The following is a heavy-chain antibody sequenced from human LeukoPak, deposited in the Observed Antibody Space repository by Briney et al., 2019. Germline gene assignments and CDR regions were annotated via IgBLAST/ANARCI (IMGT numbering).Heavy chain of an antibody. D-gene: IGHD4-17*01. CDR2: IYHSGST. V-gene: IGHV4-38-2*02. CDR1: AYSISSGYY. Sequence: SETLSLTCTVSAYSISSGYYWGWIRQPPGQGLEWIGSIYHSGSTYYNPSLKSRVTISVDTSKNQFSLKLSSVTAADTAVYYCARDGVLTTVTTDAFDIWGQGTMVTVSS. CDR3: ARDGVLTTVTTDAFDI. J-gene: IGHJ3*02.